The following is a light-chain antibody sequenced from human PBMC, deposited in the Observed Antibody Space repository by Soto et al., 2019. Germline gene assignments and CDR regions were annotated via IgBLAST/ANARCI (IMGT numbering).Light chain of an antibody. CDR2: GAS. CDR1: QSVSSTY. Sequence: EIVLTQSPGTLSLSPGERATLSCRASQSVSSTYLAWYQQKPGQAPRLLIYGASSRATGIPDRLSGSGSGTDFTLTISRLEPEDFAVYYCQQYDSSRLFGGGTKVEIK. CDR3: QQYDSSRL. V-gene: IGKV3-20*01. J-gene: IGKJ4*01.